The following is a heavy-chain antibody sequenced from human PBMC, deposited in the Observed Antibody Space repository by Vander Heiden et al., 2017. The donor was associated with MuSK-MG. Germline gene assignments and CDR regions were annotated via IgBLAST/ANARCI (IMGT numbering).Heavy chain of an antibody. V-gene: IGHV2-5*01. J-gene: IGHJ6*03. CDR2: IYWNDDK. CDR1: GFSLTTTGVG. CDR3: AHSPSVHDVWSGYFNYYMDV. D-gene: IGHD3-3*01. Sequence: QITLKESGPTLLRPTETLTLTCTFSGFSLTTTGVGVAWIRQPPGKALEWLALIYWNDDKRYRPSLKSRLTVTKDTSKNQVVLTMTNMDPMDTATYYCAHSPSVHDVWSGYFNYYMDVWGQGTTVTVSS.